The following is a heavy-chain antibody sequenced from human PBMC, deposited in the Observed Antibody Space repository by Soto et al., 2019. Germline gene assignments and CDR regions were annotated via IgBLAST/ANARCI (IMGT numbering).Heavy chain of an antibody. V-gene: IGHV4-59*06. CDR3: ARVGYDFWSGYAPYFDY. CDR2: IYYSGST. D-gene: IGHD3-3*01. J-gene: IGHJ4*02. Sequence: QVQLVQSGAEVKKPGSSVKVSCKASGGTFSSYAISWVRQAPGQGLEWIGYIYYSGSTYYNPSLKSRVTISVDTSKNQFSLKLSSVTAADTAVYYCARVGYDFWSGYAPYFDYWGQGTLVTVSS. CDR1: GGTFSSYAI.